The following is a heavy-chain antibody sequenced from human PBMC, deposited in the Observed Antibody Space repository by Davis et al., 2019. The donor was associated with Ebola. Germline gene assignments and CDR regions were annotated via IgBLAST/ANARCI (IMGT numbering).Heavy chain of an antibody. D-gene: IGHD2-2*01. CDR1: DNTFTNYW. J-gene: IGHJ4*02. V-gene: IGHV5-51*01. CDR2: IFTGDSDT. CDR3: ARQGTTSWDS. Sequence: KVSCKGSDNTFTNYWIGWVRQMPGKGLEWMGIIFTGDSDTRYRPSFRGQVTFSVDKSIRTAYLHWNSLKASDTATYYCARQGTTSWDSWGQGTLVTVSS.